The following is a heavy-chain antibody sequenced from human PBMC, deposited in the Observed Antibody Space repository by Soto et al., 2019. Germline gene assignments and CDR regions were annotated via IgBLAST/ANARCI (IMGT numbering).Heavy chain of an antibody. Sequence: SETLSLTCTVSGGSISSGGYYWSWIRQHPGKGLEWIGYIYYSGSTYYNPSLKSRVTISVDTSKNQFSLKLSSVTAADTAVYYCARVAEMATFYFDYWGQGTLVTV. J-gene: IGHJ4*02. CDR1: GGSISSGGYY. V-gene: IGHV4-31*03. CDR3: ARVAEMATFYFDY. D-gene: IGHD5-12*01. CDR2: IYYSGST.